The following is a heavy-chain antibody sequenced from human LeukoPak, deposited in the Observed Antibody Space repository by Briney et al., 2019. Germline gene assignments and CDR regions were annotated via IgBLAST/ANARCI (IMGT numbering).Heavy chain of an antibody. CDR1: GFTFSNYG. CDR2: ISSSSSYI. Sequence: GGSLRLSCAASGFTFSNYGMHWVRQAPGKGLEWVSSISSSSSYIYYADSVKGRVTISRDNAKNSLYLQMNSLRAEDTAVYYCARDSGYDLDNWFDPWGQGTLVTVSS. J-gene: IGHJ5*02. D-gene: IGHD5-12*01. CDR3: ARDSGYDLDNWFDP. V-gene: IGHV3-21*01.